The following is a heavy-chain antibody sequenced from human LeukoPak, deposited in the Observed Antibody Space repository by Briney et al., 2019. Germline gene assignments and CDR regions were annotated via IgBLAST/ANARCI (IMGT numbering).Heavy chain of an antibody. V-gene: IGHV3-23*01. CDR1: GFTFSSYS. J-gene: IGHJ4*02. Sequence: PGGSLRLSCAASGFTFSSYSMKWVRQAPGKGLEWVSAITGSGDSTYYADSVKGRFTISRDNSKNTLYLQMNSLRAEDTAVYYCAKDYATVGDYDYWGQGTLVTVSS. CDR2: ITGSGDST. D-gene: IGHD4-23*01. CDR3: AKDYATVGDYDY.